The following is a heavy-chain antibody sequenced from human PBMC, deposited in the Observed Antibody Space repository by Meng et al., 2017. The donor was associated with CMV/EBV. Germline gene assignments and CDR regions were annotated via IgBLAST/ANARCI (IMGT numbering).Heavy chain of an antibody. V-gene: IGHV4-34*01. CDR1: GGSFSGYY. CDR2: INHSGST. Sequence: GSLRLSCAVYGGSFSGYYWSWIRQPPGKGLEWIGEINHSGSTNYNPSLKSRVTISVDTSKNQFSLKLSSVTAADTAVYYCAGASFWSGYYDYWGQGTLVTSPQ. J-gene: IGHJ4*02. CDR3: AGASFWSGYYDY. D-gene: IGHD3-3*01.